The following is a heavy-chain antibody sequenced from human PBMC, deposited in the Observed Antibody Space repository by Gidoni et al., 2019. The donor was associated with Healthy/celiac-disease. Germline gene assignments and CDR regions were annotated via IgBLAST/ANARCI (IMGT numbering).Heavy chain of an antibody. CDR3: TTEPDYEGEKKFDY. Sequence: ELQLVESGGGLVKPGGSLRLSCAASGFTFSNAWRSWVRQAPGKGLEWVGRSKSKTEGGTTDYAAPVEGRFTIAREDSKNKRYLQKNSLKTEDTAVYYCTTEPDYEGEKKFDYWGQGTLVTVSS. CDR2: SKSKTEGGTT. D-gene: IGHD3-16*01. J-gene: IGHJ4*02. V-gene: IGHV3-15*01. CDR1: GFTFSNAW.